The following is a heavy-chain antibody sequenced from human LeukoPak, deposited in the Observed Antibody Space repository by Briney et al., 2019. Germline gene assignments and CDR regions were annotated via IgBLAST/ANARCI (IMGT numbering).Heavy chain of an antibody. Sequence: SETLSLTCTVSGGPISSYYCSWIRQPPGKGLEWIGYIYYSGSNNYNPSLKSRVTISVDTSKNQFSLKLSSVTAGDTAVYYCASDYDSSGYYYHWGQGTLVTVSS. V-gene: IGHV4-59*01. D-gene: IGHD3-22*01. CDR3: ASDYDSSGYYYH. J-gene: IGHJ5*02. CDR1: GGPISSYY. CDR2: IYYSGSN.